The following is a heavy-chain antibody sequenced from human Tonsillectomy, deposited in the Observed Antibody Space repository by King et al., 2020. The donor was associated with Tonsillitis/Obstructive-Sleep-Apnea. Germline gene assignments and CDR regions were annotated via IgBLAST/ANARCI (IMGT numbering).Heavy chain of an antibody. D-gene: IGHD3-3*01. CDR3: TRGGTYYDFWSGSNWFDP. J-gene: IGHJ5*02. Sequence: VQLVESGGGLVQPGRSLRLSCTASGFTFGNYGMSWVRQAPGKGLEWVGFIRSKAYGGTTQYAASVKGRFTVSRDDSKSIAYLQMNSLKTEDTAVYYCTRGGTYYDFWSGSNWFDPWGQGTLDTVSS. CDR2: IRSKAYGGTT. V-gene: IGHV3-49*04. CDR1: GFTFGNYG.